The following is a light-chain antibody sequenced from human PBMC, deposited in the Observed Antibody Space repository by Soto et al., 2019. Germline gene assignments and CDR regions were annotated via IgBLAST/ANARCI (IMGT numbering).Light chain of an antibody. CDR2: GAT. V-gene: IGKV3-20*01. J-gene: IGKJ4*01. CDR1: QSVSTNY. CDR3: QQYSNWPSLT. Sequence: EIVLTQSPGTLSLSPGERATLSCRASQSVSTNYLAWYQQKPGQSPRLLIYGATSRATGIPDRFSGSGSGTDFILTISSLQSEDSAVYYCQQYSNWPSLTFGGGTKVEIK.